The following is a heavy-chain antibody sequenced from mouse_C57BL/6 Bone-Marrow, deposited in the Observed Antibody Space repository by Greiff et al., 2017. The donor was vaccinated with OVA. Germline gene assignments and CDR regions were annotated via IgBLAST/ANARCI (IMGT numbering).Heavy chain of an antibody. J-gene: IGHJ1*03. Sequence: VQLQQPGAELVKPGASVKLSCKASGYTFTSYWMHWVKQRPGQGLEWIGMIHPNSGSTNYNEKFKSKATLTVDKSSSTAYMQLSSLPSEDSAVYYCASYYGSSRYWYFDVWGTGTTVTVSS. CDR3: ASYYGSSRYWYFDV. D-gene: IGHD1-1*01. V-gene: IGHV1-64*01. CDR1: GYTFTSYW. CDR2: IHPNSGST.